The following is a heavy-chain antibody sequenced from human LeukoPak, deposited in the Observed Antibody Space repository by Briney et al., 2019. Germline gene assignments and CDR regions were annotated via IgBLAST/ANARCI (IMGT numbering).Heavy chain of an antibody. J-gene: IGHJ5*01. Sequence: SETLSLTCAVYGGSFNGYYWSWIRQPPGKGLEWIRKINHSGSTNYNPSLKSRVTISVDTSKNHFSRKLSSVSAADTAVYYCARGPIGYDYVWGSWFDSWGQGTLVTVSS. CDR1: GGSFNGYY. V-gene: IGHV4-34*01. CDR3: ARGPIGYDYVWGSWFDS. CDR2: INHSGST. D-gene: IGHD3-16*01.